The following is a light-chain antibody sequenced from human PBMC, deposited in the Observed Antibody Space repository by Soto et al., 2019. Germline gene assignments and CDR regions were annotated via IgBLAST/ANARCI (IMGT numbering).Light chain of an antibody. CDR1: SSDVGGYNY. Sequence: QLVLTQPRSVSGSPGQSVTISCTGTSSDVGGYNYVSWYQQHPGKAPKLMIHDVTKRPSGVPDRFSGSKSGNRASLTISGLQAEDEADYYCCSYAGSYSFDVIFGGGTKLTVL. CDR2: DVT. J-gene: IGLJ2*01. CDR3: CSYAGSYSFDVI. V-gene: IGLV2-11*01.